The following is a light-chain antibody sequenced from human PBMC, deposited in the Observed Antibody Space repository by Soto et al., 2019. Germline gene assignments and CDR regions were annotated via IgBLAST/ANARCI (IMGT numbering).Light chain of an antibody. Sequence: EIVMTQSPATLSVSPGERATLSCRASQSVSNNLAWYQQKPGQAPRLLIYGASSLQSGVPSRFSGSGSGTDFTLTISSLQPEDFATYYCQPANSFPLTFGEGTKVEIK. V-gene: IGKV3-15*01. CDR2: GAS. CDR3: QPANSFPLT. CDR1: QSVSNN. J-gene: IGKJ4*01.